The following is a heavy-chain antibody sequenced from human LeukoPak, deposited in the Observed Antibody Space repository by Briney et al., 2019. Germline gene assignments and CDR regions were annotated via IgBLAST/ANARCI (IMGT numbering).Heavy chain of an antibody. V-gene: IGHV4-59*08. D-gene: IGHD4-23*01. CDR3: ARHPSWPAYGGAFDY. CDR1: GGSLSNSY. CDR2: LHDTGRT. J-gene: IGHJ4*02. Sequence: SETLSLTCTVSGGSLSNSYWSWVRQPPGKGLEWIAYLHDTGRTNYNPSLNSRVTISIDKSQNQLSLTLYSVTAADTAMYYCARHPSWPAYGGAFDYWGLGTLVIVSS.